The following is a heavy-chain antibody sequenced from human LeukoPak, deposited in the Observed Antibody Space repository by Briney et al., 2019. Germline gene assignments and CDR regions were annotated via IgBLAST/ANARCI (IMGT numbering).Heavy chain of an antibody. Sequence: GGSLRLSCAASGFTFSSYGIHWVRQAPGKGLEWVAFIRYDGSNKYYANSVKGRFTISRDNSKNTLFLQLNSLRAEDTAVYYCAKEIILLWFGESTQTLDYWGQGTLVTVSS. CDR3: AKEIILLWFGESTQTLDY. V-gene: IGHV3-30*02. J-gene: IGHJ4*02. CDR1: GFTFSSYG. D-gene: IGHD3-10*01. CDR2: IRYDGSNK.